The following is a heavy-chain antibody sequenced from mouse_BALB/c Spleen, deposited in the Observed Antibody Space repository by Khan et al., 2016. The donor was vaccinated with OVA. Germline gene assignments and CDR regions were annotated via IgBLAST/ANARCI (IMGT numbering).Heavy chain of an antibody. D-gene: IGHD1-1*01. V-gene: IGHV1S132*01. Sequence: QVQLQQPGAELVRPGASVKLSCKTSGYIFTSYWIHWVKQRSGQGLEWIARIYPGTGSTYYNEKFKDTATLPADKSSSTAYMQLSNLKSEDSAVYFSARNDSGSTCTMDYWGQGTAVTVSS. CDR1: GYIFTSYW. CDR2: IYPGTGST. J-gene: IGHJ4*01. CDR3: ARNDSGSTCTMDY.